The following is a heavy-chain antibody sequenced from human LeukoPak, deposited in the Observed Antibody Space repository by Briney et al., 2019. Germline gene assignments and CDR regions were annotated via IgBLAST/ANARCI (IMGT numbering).Heavy chain of an antibody. CDR3: ATLDLRGYYFDY. J-gene: IGHJ4*02. CDR1: GFTFSSYA. V-gene: IGHV3-30*14. D-gene: IGHD3-22*01. CDR2: ISHDGSNK. Sequence: PGRSLRLSCAASGFTFSSYAMHWVRQAPGKGLEWVAVISHDGSNKYYADSVKGRFTISRHNSKHTLYLQMNSLRAEDTAVYYCATLDLRGYYFDYWGQGTQVTASS.